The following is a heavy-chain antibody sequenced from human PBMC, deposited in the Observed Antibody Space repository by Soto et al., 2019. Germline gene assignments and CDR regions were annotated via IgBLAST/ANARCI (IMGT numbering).Heavy chain of an antibody. CDR3: AGHGY. V-gene: IGHV4-59*01. CDR1: GGSISSYY. CDR2: IYYSGRN. J-gene: IGHJ4*02. Sequence: PSETRSLICTVSGGSISSYYWSWIRQPPGKGLEWIGYIYYSGRNNYNHSLKSRVTISVDTSKNQFSLKLSSVTAADTAVYYCAGHGYWGQGTLVTVSA.